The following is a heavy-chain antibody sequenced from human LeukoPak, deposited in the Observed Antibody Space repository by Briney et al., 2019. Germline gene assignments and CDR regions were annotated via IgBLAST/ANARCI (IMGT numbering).Heavy chain of an antibody. CDR1: GGTFSSYA. CDR3: ARGRRILGGPENAGDFFDF. D-gene: IGHD3-16*01. V-gene: IGHV1-18*01. CDR2: ISAHNGNT. J-gene: IGHJ4*01. Sequence: ASVKVSCKASGGTFSSYAISWVRQAPGQGLEWMGWISAHNGNTNYAQSFQARVTMTKDTSIASSYMELTGLKSDDTAVYYCARGRRILGGPENAGDFFDFWGQGSLVTVSS.